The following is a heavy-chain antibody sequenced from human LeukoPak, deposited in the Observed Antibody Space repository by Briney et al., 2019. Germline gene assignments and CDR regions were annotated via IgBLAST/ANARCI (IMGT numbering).Heavy chain of an antibody. D-gene: IGHD3-3*01. CDR1: GVSISSTYY. CDR3: AKHFWRGSDWFDP. J-gene: IGHJ5*02. V-gene: IGHV4-39*01. CDR2: IYDSGST. Sequence: SETLSLTCDVSGVSISSTYYWGWIRQPPGKGLEWIGSIYDSGSTYYNPSLKSRITMSVDTSKNQFSLKVSSVTAADTAVYYCAKHFWRGSDWFDPWGQGTLVTVSS.